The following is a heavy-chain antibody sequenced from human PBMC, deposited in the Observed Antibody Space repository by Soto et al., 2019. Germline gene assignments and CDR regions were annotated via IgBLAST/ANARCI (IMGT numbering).Heavy chain of an antibody. D-gene: IGHD3-22*01. Sequence: ASVKVSCKASGGTFSSYAISWVRQAPGQGLEWMGGIIPIFGTANYAQKFQGRVTITADKSTSTAYMELSSLRPEDTAVYYCARDYDSSGPYYYYYGMDVWGQGTTVTVSS. J-gene: IGHJ6*02. V-gene: IGHV1-69*06. CDR2: IIPIFGTA. CDR3: ARDYDSSGPYYYYYGMDV. CDR1: GGTFSSYA.